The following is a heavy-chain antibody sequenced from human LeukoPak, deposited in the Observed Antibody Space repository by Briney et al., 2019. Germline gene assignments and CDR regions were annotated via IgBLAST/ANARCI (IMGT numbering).Heavy chain of an antibody. Sequence: GGSLRLSCSASGFTFSSYGMHWVRQAPGKGLEWVSVISSNGSNTYYADSVKGRYTVSRDNSKTTLYHQMNSLRAEDTAVYYCAEDRSGQKLTLYYYSSAMEVSGERATVTVSS. CDR2: ISSNGSNT. V-gene: IGHV3-30*18. CDR3: AEDRSGQKLTLYYYSSAMEV. D-gene: IGHD6-13*01. CDR1: GFTFSSYG. J-gene: IGHJ6*04.